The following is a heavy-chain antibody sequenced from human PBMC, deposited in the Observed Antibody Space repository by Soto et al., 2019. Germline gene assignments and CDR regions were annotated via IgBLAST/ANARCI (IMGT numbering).Heavy chain of an antibody. D-gene: IGHD2-15*01. J-gene: IGHJ6*02. CDR3: ARLRYCSGGSCYGDYYYGMDV. CDR1: GYSFTSYW. V-gene: IGHV5-51*01. Sequence: PGESLKISCKGSGYSFTSYWIGWVRQMPGKGLEWMGIIYPGDSDTRYSPSFQGQVTISADKSISTAYLQWSSLKASDTAMYYCARLRYCSGGSCYGDYYYGMDVWGQGTTVTVSS. CDR2: IYPGDSDT.